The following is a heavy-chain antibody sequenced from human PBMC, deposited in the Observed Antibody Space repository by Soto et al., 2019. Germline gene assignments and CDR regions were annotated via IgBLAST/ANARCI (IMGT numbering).Heavy chain of an antibody. J-gene: IGHJ4*02. CDR1: GFTFNSYA. CDR3: AKCGVAVVGGYFDH. D-gene: IGHD2-21*01. CDR2: VSASGGTT. Sequence: GGSLRLSCAASGFTFNSYAMTWVRQAPGKGLEWVSTVSASGGTTYYADSVMARFTISRDNSKNTLFLQMNSLRAEDTAIYYCAKCGVAVVGGYFDHWGQGSLVTVSS. V-gene: IGHV3-23*01.